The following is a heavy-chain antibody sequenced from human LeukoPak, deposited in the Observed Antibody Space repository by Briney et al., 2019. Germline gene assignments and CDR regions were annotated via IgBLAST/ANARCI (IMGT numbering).Heavy chain of an antibody. Sequence: ASVKVSCKASGYTLTDYYMHWARQAPGQGLEWMGWINPNSGDTNYAQKFQGRVTMTRDTSISTAYMELSRLTSDDTAIYYCARDWRGSYFPDFWGQGTLVTVSS. D-gene: IGHD1-26*01. CDR3: ARDWRGSYFPDF. J-gene: IGHJ4*02. CDR2: INPNSGDT. CDR1: GYTLTDYY. V-gene: IGHV1-2*02.